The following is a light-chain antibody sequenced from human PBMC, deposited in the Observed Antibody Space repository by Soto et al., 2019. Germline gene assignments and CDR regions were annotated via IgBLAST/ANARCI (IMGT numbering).Light chain of an antibody. CDR2: YDS. J-gene: IGLJ1*01. CDR1: NIGSKS. Sequence: SYELTQPPSVSVAPGKTARITCGGNNIGSKSVHWYQQKPGQAPVLVIYYDSDRPSGIPERFSGSNSGNTATLTISRVEAGDGADYYCQVWDSSSDHYVFGTGTQLTVL. V-gene: IGLV3-21*04. CDR3: QVWDSSSDHYV.